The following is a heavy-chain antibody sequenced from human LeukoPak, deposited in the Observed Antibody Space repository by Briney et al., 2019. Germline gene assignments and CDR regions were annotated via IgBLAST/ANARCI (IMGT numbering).Heavy chain of an antibody. Sequence: NPSGTLSLTCTVSGGSISSYYWSWIRQPPGKGLEWIGYIYYSGSTNYNPSLKSRVTISVDTSKNQFSLKLSSVTAADTAVYYCARDRGLDYSTDNWFDPWGQGTLVTVSS. CDR2: IYYSGST. CDR3: ARDRGLDYSTDNWFDP. CDR1: GGSISSYY. V-gene: IGHV4-59*01. J-gene: IGHJ5*02. D-gene: IGHD4-11*01.